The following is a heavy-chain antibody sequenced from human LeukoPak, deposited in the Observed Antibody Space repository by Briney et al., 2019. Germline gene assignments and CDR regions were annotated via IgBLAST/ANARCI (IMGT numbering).Heavy chain of an antibody. D-gene: IGHD2/OR15-2a*01. Sequence: GGSLRLSCAASGFTFSTYAMSWVRQAPGKGLEWVSAISGSGGSTYYADSVKGRFTISRDNSKNTLYLRMNSLRAEDTAVYYYAKVLIANWFDPWGQGTLVTVSS. CDR2: ISGSGGST. CDR1: GFTFSTYA. CDR3: AKVLIANWFDP. J-gene: IGHJ5*02. V-gene: IGHV3-23*01.